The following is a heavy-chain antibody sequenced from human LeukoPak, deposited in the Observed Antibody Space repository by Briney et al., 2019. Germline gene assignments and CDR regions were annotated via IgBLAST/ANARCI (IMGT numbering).Heavy chain of an antibody. D-gene: IGHD3-3*01. CDR3: ARGRRNFWSGYYVNWFDP. CDR2: INHSGST. V-gene: IGHV4-39*07. CDR1: GGSISSSSYY. Sequence: KPSETLSLTCTVSGGSISSSSYYWGWVRQPPGKGLEWIGEINHSGSTNYNPSLKSRVTISVDTSKNQFSLKLSSVTAADTAVYYCARGRRNFWSGYYVNWFDPWGQGTLVTVSS. J-gene: IGHJ5*02.